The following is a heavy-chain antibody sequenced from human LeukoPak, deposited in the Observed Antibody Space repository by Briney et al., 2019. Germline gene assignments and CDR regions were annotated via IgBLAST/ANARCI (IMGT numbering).Heavy chain of an antibody. CDR2: IYYSGST. CDR1: GGSISSGGYY. J-gene: IGHJ3*02. D-gene: IGHD6-13*01. CDR3: ARDAQQLDDAFDI. Sequence: PSQTLSLTCTVSGGSISSGGYYWSWIRQHPGKGLEWIGYIYYSGSTYYNPSLKSRVTISVDTSKNQFSLKLSSVTAADTAVYYCARDAQQLDDAFDIWGQGTMVTVSS. V-gene: IGHV4-31*03.